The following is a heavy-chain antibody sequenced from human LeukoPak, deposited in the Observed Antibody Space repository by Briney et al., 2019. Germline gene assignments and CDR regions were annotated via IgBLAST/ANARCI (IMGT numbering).Heavy chain of an antibody. CDR1: GGSISGYY. J-gene: IGHJ4*02. Sequence: SETLSLTCTVSGGSISGYYWSWIRQPPGKGLEWIGEINHSGSTNYNPSLKSRVTISVDTSKNQFSLKLSSVTAADTAVYYCASKQWLTTAIDYWGQGTLVTVSS. CDR3: ASKQWLTTAIDY. CDR2: INHSGST. V-gene: IGHV4-34*01. D-gene: IGHD6-19*01.